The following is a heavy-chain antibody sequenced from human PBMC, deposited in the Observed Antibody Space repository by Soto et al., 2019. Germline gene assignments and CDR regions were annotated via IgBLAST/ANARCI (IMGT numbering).Heavy chain of an antibody. V-gene: IGHV1-69*11. J-gene: IGHJ6*02. Sequence: QVHQVQSGTEVKKPGSSVKVSCKASGGTFSSSGFSWVRQAPGQGLEWMGMIVPSLDTTNYAQKFQARVTITADEVTSTAYMELRSLISEDTAVYYCARWPQPRYTADPYAVDVWGQGTRVIASS. CDR2: IVPSLDTT. CDR3: ARWPQPRYTADPYAVDV. CDR1: GGTFSSSG. D-gene: IGHD3-16*02.